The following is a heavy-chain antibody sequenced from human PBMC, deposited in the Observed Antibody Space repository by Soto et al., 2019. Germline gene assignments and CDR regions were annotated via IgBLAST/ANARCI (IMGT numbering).Heavy chain of an antibody. CDR1: GCSISSYY. CDR3: ARHPLTTVTTSSWWYFDL. Sequence: PSETLSLTCTFSGCSISSYYWSWIRQPPGKGLEWIGYIYYSGSTNYNPSLKSRVTISVDTSKNQFSLKPSSVTAADTAVYYCARHPLTTVTTSSWWYFDLWGRGTLVTVSS. V-gene: IGHV4-59*08. D-gene: IGHD4-17*01. CDR2: IYYSGST. J-gene: IGHJ2*01.